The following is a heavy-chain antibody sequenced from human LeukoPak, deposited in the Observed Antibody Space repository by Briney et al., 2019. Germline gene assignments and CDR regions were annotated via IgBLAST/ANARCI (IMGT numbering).Heavy chain of an antibody. CDR3: ARGFGSYCSSSSCWRYFDY. V-gene: IGHV3-72*01. CDR2: SRNKANSYSI. J-gene: IGHJ4*02. CDR1: GXTFSDHY. Sequence: GGSLRLSCAASGXTFSDHYMDWVRQAPGKGLEWVGRSRNKANSYSIDYAASVKGRFIISRDDSENSLYLQMSSLKTEDTAVYYCARGFGSYCSSSSCWRYFDYWGQGALVTVSS. D-gene: IGHD2-2*01.